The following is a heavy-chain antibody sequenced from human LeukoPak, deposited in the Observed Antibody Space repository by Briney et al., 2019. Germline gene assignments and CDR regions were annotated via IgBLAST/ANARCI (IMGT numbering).Heavy chain of an antibody. CDR1: GFTFSSYA. V-gene: IGHV3-30-3*01. D-gene: IGHD4-23*01. CDR3: ARDLTSDYGGNSPYFDY. J-gene: IGHJ4*02. CDR2: ISYDGSNK. Sequence: GGSLRLSCAASGFTFSSYAMHWVRQAPGKGLEWVAVISYDGSNKYYADSVKGRFTISRDNSKNTLYLQMNSLRAEDTAVYYCARDLTSDYGGNSPYFDYWGQGTLVTVSS.